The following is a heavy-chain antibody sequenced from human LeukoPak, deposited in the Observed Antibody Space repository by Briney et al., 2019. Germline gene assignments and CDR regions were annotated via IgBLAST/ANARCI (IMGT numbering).Heavy chain of an antibody. Sequence: TGGSLRLSCAASGIRFSGSGMHWVRQPPGKGLEWVAFIQFDGINIKYAASVKGRFTISRDNSKNTVWLQMNSLTTDDTAVYYCAREAGTVVIGRFDPWGQGTLVTVSS. CDR2: IQFDGINI. CDR1: GIRFSGSG. V-gene: IGHV3-30*02. J-gene: IGHJ5*02. D-gene: IGHD2-15*01. CDR3: AREAGTVVIGRFDP.